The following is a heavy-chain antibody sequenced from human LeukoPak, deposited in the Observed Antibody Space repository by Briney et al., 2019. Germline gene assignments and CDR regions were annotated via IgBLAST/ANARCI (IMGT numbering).Heavy chain of an antibody. CDR2: ISTSSSYI. CDR3: ARLLVVAAAFNWFDP. Sequence: PGGSLRLSCTASGFTFSSYSMNWVRQAPGKGLEWVSSISTSSSYIYYADSVKGRFTISRDNARNSLYLQMNSLRVEDTAVYYCARLLVVAAAFNWFDPWGQGTLVTVSS. V-gene: IGHV3-21*01. CDR1: GFTFSSYS. D-gene: IGHD2-15*01. J-gene: IGHJ5*02.